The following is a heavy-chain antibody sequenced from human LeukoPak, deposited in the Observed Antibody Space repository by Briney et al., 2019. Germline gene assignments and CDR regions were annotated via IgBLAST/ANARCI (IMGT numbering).Heavy chain of an antibody. J-gene: IGHJ4*02. CDR2: INAGNGNT. CDR3: AREGGTTYYYDSSGPTNFDY. Sequence: ASVKVSCKASGYTFTSYAMHWVRQAPGQRLEWMGWINAGNGNTKYSQKFQGRVTITRDTSASTAYMELSSLRSEDTAVYYCAREGGTTYYYDSSGPTNFDYWGQGTLVTVS. V-gene: IGHV1-3*01. CDR1: GYTFTSYA. D-gene: IGHD3-22*01.